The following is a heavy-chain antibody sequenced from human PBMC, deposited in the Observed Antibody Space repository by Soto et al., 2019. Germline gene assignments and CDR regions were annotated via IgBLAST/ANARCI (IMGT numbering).Heavy chain of an antibody. CDR1: GGSISSYY. CDR2: IYYTGST. V-gene: IGHV4-59*01. D-gene: IGHD6-6*01. J-gene: IGHJ6*02. Sequence: QVQLQESGPGLVKASETLSLTCTVSGGSISSYYWSWIRQPPGKGLEWIGFIYYTGSTNYNPALRRRVSISVDTSKNQCSLKLNSVNAGDTALYFCARDKVPRRSYYCMDVWGQGTTVTVAS. CDR3: ARDKVPRRSYYCMDV.